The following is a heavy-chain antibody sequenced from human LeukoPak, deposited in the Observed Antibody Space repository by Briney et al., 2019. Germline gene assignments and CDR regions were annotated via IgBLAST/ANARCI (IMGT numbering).Heavy chain of an antibody. V-gene: IGHV3-23*01. J-gene: IGHJ4*02. D-gene: IGHD6-19*01. Sequence: PGGSLRLSCAASGFTFRNFAMTWVRQAPGKGLEWVSAVSVDGGGTSYADSVKGRFTISRDNSKNTVSLQMNSLRAEDTAVYYCAKEVNGWYPFDCWGQGTLVTVSS. CDR1: GFTFRNFA. CDR2: VSVDGGGT. CDR3: AKEVNGWYPFDC.